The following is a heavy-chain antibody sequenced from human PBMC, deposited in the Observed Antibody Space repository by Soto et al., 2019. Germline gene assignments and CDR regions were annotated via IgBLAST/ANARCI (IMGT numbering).Heavy chain of an antibody. CDR2: IIPIFGTA. D-gene: IGHD2-2*01. V-gene: IGHV1-69*13. CDR3: ARVATSSQELAYYFDY. Sequence: ASVKVSCKASGGTFSSYAISWVRQAPGQGLEWMGGIIPIFGTANYAQKFQGRVTITADESTSTAYMELSSLRSEDTAVYYCARVATSSQELAYYFDYWGQGTLVTVSS. CDR1: GGTFSSYA. J-gene: IGHJ4*02.